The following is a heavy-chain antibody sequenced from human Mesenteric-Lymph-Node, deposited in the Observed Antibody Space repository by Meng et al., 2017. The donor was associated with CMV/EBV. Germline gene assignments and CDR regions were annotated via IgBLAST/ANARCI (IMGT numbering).Heavy chain of an antibody. CDR3: ARGGIGGAYYSFDS. Sequence: GESLKISCAASGFTFSSYSKHWVRQAPGKGLEWVSYITSGSTYIYYAESVQGRFSVSRDNAQNSLDLQMNNLRAEDTAVYYCARGGIGGAYYSFDSWGQGILVTVSS. CDR1: GFTFSSYS. J-gene: IGHJ4*02. D-gene: IGHD2-21*02. CDR2: ITSGSTYI. V-gene: IGHV3-21*01.